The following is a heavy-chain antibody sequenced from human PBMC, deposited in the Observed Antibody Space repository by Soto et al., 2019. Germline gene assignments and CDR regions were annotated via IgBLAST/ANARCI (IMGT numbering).Heavy chain of an antibody. CDR2: IKQDGSEK. CDR3: ARGSSSWYGGYYGMDV. D-gene: IGHD6-13*01. Sequence: GGSLRLSCAASGFTFSSYWMSWVRQAPGKGLEWVANIKQDGSEKYYVDSVKGRFTISRDNAKNSLYLQMNSLRAEDTAVYYCARGSSSWYGGYYGMDVWRQGTTVTVSS. CDR1: GFTFSSYW. V-gene: IGHV3-7*01. J-gene: IGHJ6*02.